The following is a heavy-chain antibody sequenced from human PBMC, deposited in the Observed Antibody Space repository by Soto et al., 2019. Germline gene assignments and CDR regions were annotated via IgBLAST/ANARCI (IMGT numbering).Heavy chain of an antibody. D-gene: IGHD2-2*01. CDR1: GGSFSGYY. CDR3: ARGECSSNYCFTRWALDI. Sequence: QVQLQQWGAGLLKPSETLSLTCAVYGGSFSGYYWTWIRQTPGKGLEWIGEINDSGSTNNKPSLKSRVTISADTSKKQFSLNVTSVTAADTAVYYCARGECSSNYCFTRWALDIWGQGTVVTVSS. V-gene: IGHV4-34*01. CDR2: INDSGST. J-gene: IGHJ3*02.